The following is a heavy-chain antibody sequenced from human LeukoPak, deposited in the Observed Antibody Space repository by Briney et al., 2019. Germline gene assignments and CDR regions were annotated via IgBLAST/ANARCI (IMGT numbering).Heavy chain of an antibody. CDR1: GFTFSSYG. CDR2: ISYDGSNK. CDR3: AKDRDYGDYYPTIDY. J-gene: IGHJ4*02. D-gene: IGHD4-17*01. Sequence: GGSLRLSCAASGFTFSSYGMHWVRQAPGKGLEWVAVISYDGSNKYYADSVKGRFTISRDNSKNTLYLQMNSLRAEDTAVYYCAKDRDYGDYYPTIDYWGQGTLVTVSS. V-gene: IGHV3-30*18.